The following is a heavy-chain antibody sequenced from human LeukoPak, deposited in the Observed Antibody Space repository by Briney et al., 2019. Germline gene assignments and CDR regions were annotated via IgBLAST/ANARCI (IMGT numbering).Heavy chain of an antibody. V-gene: IGHV3-7*01. Sequence: GGSLRLSCVASGFSFSSYWMTWVRQAPGKGLDWVGNIKGDGGQRSYGDSVKGRFTISRDNSKNTLYLQMDSLRAEDTALYYCACQSRDSYDIGGYSPDDYWGQGTLVAVSS. J-gene: IGHJ4*02. CDR1: GFSFSSYW. D-gene: IGHD3-22*01. CDR2: IKGDGGQR. CDR3: ACQSRDSYDIGGYSPDDY.